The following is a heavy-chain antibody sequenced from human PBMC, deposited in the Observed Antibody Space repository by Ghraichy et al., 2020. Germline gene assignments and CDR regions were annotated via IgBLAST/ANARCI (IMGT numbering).Heavy chain of an antibody. CDR1: GFDFTNAW. V-gene: IGHV3-15*07. CDR3: STGPHYGSD. CDR2: VKSKSAGETR. D-gene: IGHD3-10*01. J-gene: IGHJ4*02. Sequence: GGSLRLSCAASGFDFTNAWVNWVRQAPGKGLEWVARVKSKSAGETRDYAAPVKSRFTISRDDSRNTLYLQMNSLKTEDTAVYYCSTGPHYGSDWGQGTLVAVSS.